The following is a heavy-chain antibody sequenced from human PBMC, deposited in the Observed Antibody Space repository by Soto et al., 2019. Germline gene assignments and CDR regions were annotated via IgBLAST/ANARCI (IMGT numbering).Heavy chain of an antibody. D-gene: IGHD6-19*01. CDR1: GLTFSGYW. Sequence: EVKLVESGGGLVQPGGSLRLSCAASGLTFSGYWMHWVRQSPGKGLVWVSRLNSDGSITSYADSVKGRFTISRDNAKNTLYLQMNSLRAEDTAVYFCARGGAYNGGWFSWGPGTLVTVSS. J-gene: IGHJ4*02. CDR2: LNSDGSIT. V-gene: IGHV3-74*01. CDR3: ARGGAYNGGWFS.